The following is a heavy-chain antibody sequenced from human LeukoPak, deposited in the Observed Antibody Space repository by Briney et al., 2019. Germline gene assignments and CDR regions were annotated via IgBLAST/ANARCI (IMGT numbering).Heavy chain of an antibody. J-gene: IGHJ6*03. CDR1: GFTFSSYW. Sequence: GGSLRLSCAASGFTFSSYWMHWVRHAPGKGLVWVSRINSDGSSTGYADSVKGRFTISRDNAKNTLYLQMNSLRAEDTAVYYCARDLLGGGYYYMDVWGKGTTVTVSS. CDR2: INSDGSST. CDR3: ARDLLGGGYYYMDV. V-gene: IGHV3-74*01. D-gene: IGHD3-16*01.